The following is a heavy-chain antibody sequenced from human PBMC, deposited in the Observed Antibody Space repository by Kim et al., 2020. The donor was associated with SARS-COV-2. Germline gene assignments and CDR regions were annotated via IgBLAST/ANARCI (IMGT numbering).Heavy chain of an antibody. Sequence: GGSLRLSCAASGFTLGTFCIHWVRQSPGKGLLWVSRSCGDGTPVSYADSLKGRVTVSRDSAKNTVYLQLNSLRVEDTAVYYCARDFDWASGLWGQGTLVTVSS. CDR2: SCGDGTPV. CDR1: GFTLGTFC. CDR3: ARDFDWASGL. D-gene: IGHD3-9*01. J-gene: IGHJ4*02. V-gene: IGHV3-74*01.